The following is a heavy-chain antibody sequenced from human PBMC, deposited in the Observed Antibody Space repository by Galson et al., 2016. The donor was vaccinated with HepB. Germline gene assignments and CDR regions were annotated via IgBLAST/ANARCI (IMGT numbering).Heavy chain of an antibody. V-gene: IGHV3-7*01. Sequence: SLRLSCAASGFTFSSYAMSWVRQAPGKGLEWVANIKQDGSEKYYVDSVKGRFTISRDNAKNSLYLQMNSLRAEDTAVYYCAGYYDILTGYYDYWGQGTLVTVSS. CDR1: GFTFSSYA. J-gene: IGHJ4*02. CDR3: AGYYDILTGYYDY. CDR2: IKQDGSEK. D-gene: IGHD3-9*01.